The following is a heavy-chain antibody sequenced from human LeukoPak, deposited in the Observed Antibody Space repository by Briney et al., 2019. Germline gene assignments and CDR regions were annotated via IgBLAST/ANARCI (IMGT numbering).Heavy chain of an antibody. V-gene: IGHV3-23*01. J-gene: IGHJ3*01. CDR2: FSATDGSA. D-gene: IGHD6-13*01. CDR1: GFTVSSYG. Sequence: QTGGSLRLSCAASGFTVSSYGMTWVRQAPGKGLEWVSAFSATDGSAQYAESVKGRFTISRDNSKNSLYLQMNSLRDEDTAVYYCAKARTASAGTGAFDVWGQGTMVTVSS. CDR3: AKARTASAGTGAFDV.